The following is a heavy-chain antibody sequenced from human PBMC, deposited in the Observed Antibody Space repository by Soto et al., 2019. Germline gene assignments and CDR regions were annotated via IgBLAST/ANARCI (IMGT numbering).Heavy chain of an antibody. D-gene: IGHD3-9*01. CDR1: GYTFTSYG. Sequence: ASVKVSCKASGYTFTSYGISWVRQAPGQGLEWMGWISAYSGNTGYAQKFQGRVTMTRNTSISTAYMELSSLRSEDTAVYYCARDRVDDILTASGLKNYYYGMDVWGQGTTVTVSS. CDR3: ARDRVDDILTASGLKNYYYGMDV. J-gene: IGHJ6*02. CDR2: ISAYSGNT. V-gene: IGHV1-8*02.